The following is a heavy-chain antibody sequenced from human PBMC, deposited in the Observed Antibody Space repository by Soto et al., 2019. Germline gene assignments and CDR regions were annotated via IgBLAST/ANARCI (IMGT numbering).Heavy chain of an antibody. CDR1: GYTFTGYY. J-gene: IGHJ6*02. CDR3: ARDTASIVVVPAAILYYYYGMDV. CDR2: INPNSGGT. V-gene: IGHV1-2*02. D-gene: IGHD2-2*02. Sequence: ASVKVSCKASGYTFTGYYMHCVRQAPGQGLEWMGWINPNSGGTNYAQKFQGRVTMTRDTSISTAYMELSRLRSDDTAVYYCARDTASIVVVPAAILYYYYGMDVWGQGTTVTVSS.